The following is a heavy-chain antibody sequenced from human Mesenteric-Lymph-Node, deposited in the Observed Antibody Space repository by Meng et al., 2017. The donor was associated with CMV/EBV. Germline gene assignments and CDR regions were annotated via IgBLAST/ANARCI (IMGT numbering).Heavy chain of an antibody. D-gene: IGHD2-8*01. CDR3: ARVYYADDAFNP. V-gene: IGHV3-53*01. J-gene: IGHJ3*01. CDR2: INSGGNT. Sequence: GGSLRLSCAASGFTVSSTYMSWVRQAPGKGLEWISLINSGGNTYYTDSVMGRFTISRDDSRSTVYLQMNNLRAEDTAVYYCARVYYADDAFNPWGQGTMVTVSS. CDR1: GFTVSSTY.